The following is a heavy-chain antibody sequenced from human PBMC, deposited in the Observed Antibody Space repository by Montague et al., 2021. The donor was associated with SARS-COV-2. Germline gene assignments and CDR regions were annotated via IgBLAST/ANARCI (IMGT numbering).Heavy chain of an antibody. CDR2: IRSKAYGGTT. Sequence: SLRLSCAASGFTFGDYAMSWVRQAPGKGLEWVGFIRSKAYGGTTEYAASVKGRFTISRDDSKSIAYLQMNSLKTEDTAVYYCTRDRDVVVPDAVYGMDVWGQGTTVTVSS. CDR1: GFTFGDYA. CDR3: TRDRDVVVPDAVYGMDV. V-gene: IGHV3-49*04. J-gene: IGHJ6*02. D-gene: IGHD2-2*01.